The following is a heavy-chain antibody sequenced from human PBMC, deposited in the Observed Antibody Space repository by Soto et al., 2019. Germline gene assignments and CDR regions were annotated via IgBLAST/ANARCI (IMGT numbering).Heavy chain of an antibody. Sequence: QLQLQESGPGLVKPSETLSLTCTVSGGSISSSSYYWGWIRQPPGKGLEWIGSIYYSGSTYYNPSLKRRVTISVDTSKNQFSLKLSSVTAADTAVYYCARLSQPDSGWYFDLWGRGTLVTVSS. V-gene: IGHV4-39*01. CDR2: IYYSGST. CDR3: ARLSQPDSGWYFDL. CDR1: GGSISSSSYY. J-gene: IGHJ2*01. D-gene: IGHD3-10*01.